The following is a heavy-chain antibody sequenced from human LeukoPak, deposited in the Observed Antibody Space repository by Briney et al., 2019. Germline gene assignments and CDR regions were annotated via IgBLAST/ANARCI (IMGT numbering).Heavy chain of an antibody. CDR3: AVMYSSSWYWFDP. CDR2: IYYSGST. D-gene: IGHD6-13*01. Sequence: SETLSLTCTVSGASISSDYWNWIRQPPGKGLEWIGYIYYSGSTNYNPSLKSRITISVDTSKNQFSLKLSSVTAADTAVYYCAVMYSSSWYWFDPWGQGTLVTVSS. J-gene: IGHJ5*02. CDR1: GASISSDY. V-gene: IGHV4-59*08.